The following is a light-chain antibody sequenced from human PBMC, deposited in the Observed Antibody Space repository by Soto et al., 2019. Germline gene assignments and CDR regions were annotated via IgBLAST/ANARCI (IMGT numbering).Light chain of an antibody. Sequence: EVVLTQSPGTLSLSAGERATLSCRASQSVSSSYLAWYQQKPGQAPRLLIYGAFSRATDIPDRITGSGSGTDFTLTISRLEPEDFAVYYCQHYGSTPWTFGQGTKVEIK. CDR3: QHYGSTPWT. J-gene: IGKJ1*01. V-gene: IGKV3-20*01. CDR2: GAF. CDR1: QSVSSSY.